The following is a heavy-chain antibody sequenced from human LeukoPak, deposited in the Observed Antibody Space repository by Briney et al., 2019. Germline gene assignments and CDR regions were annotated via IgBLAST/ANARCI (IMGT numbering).Heavy chain of an antibody. Sequence: GGSLRLSCAASGFTFSSYSMNWVRQAPGKGLEWVSSISSSSSYIYYADSVKGRFTISRDNAKNSLYLQMNSLRAEDTAVYYCARKGHFWSGYPIDYWGQGTLVTVSS. CDR1: GFTFSSYS. D-gene: IGHD3-3*02. CDR3: ARKGHFWSGYPIDY. J-gene: IGHJ4*02. V-gene: IGHV3-21*01. CDR2: ISSSSSYI.